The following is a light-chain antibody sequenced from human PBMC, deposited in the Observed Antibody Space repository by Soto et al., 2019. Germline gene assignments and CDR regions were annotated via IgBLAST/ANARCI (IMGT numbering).Light chain of an antibody. CDR1: QGISSY. CDR2: AAS. CDR3: QQLNSYPPYT. V-gene: IGKV1-9*01. J-gene: IGKJ2*01. Sequence: DIQLTQSPSFLSASVGERVTITCRASQGISSYLAWYQQKPGKAPKLLLYAASTLQSGVPSRFSGSGSGTEFTLTISSLQPEDFATYYCQQLNSYPPYTFGQGTKVEIK.